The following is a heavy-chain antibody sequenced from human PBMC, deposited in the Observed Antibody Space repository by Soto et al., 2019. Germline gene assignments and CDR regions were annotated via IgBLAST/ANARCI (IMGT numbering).Heavy chain of an antibody. CDR1: GYTFTSYA. D-gene: IGHD3-22*01. V-gene: IGHV1-3*01. CDR3: ARLIGGYSYTGGPVEYFQH. CDR2: INAGNGNT. Sequence: ASVKVSCKASGYTFTSYAMHWVRQAPGQRLEWMGWINAGNGNTKYSQKLQGRVTITRDTSASTAYMELSSLRSEDTAVFYCARLIGGYSYTGGPVEYFQHWGQGTLVTVSS. J-gene: IGHJ1*01.